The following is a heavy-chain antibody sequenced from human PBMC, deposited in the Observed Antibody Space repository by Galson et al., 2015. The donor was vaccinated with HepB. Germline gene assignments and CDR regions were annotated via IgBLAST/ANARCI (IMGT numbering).Heavy chain of an antibody. Sequence: TLSLTCTVSGASINSGDYYWSWIRQPPGKGLEWIGYIYYSGSTYYKPSLKSRFTISLDTSKNQFSLKLNSVTAADTAVYYCARVDSSTWHSDYWGQGTLVTVSS. D-gene: IGHD6-13*01. J-gene: IGHJ4*02. CDR1: GASINSGDYY. V-gene: IGHV4-30-4*01. CDR2: IYYSGST. CDR3: ARVDSSTWHSDY.